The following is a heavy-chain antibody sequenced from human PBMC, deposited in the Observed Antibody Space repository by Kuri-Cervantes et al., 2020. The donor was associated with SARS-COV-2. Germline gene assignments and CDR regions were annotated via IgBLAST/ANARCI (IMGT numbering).Heavy chain of an antibody. D-gene: IGHD5-12*01. Sequence: ASVKVSCKASGYTFTSYGISWVRQAPGQGLEWMGWISAYNGNTSYAQKLQGRVTMTTDTSTSTAYMELSSLRSEDTAVYYCATGAGWLRLRGYYFDYWGQGTLVTVSS. CDR3: ATGAGWLRLRGYYFDY. CDR2: ISAYNGNT. J-gene: IGHJ4*02. V-gene: IGHV1-18*01. CDR1: GYTFTSYG.